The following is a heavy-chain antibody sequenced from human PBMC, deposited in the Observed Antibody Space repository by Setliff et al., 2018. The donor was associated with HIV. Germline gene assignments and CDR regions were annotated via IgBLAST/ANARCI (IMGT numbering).Heavy chain of an antibody. Sequence: SETLSLTCTVSGGSVRRSSYYWGWVRQPPGKGLEWIGNVYYSGITSYNPSLKSRVTISVDMSMNQFSLKLTSVTATDTAVYYCAAQDLDLVKYYYMDYWGPGALVTVSS. CDR3: AAQDLDLVKYYYMDY. D-gene: IGHD2-21*01. J-gene: IGHJ4*02. V-gene: IGHV4-39*01. CDR2: VYYSGIT. CDR1: GGSVRRSSYY.